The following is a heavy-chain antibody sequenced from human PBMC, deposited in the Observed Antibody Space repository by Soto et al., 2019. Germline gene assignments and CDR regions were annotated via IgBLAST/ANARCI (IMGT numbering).Heavy chain of an antibody. CDR3: AHSKRFLEWLSPLNWFDP. Sequence: QITLKESGPTLVKPTQTLTLTCTFSGFLLSTSGVGVGWIRQPPGKALEWLALIYWDDDKRYSPSLKSRLTISMDTSKNQVVLTMTNMDPVDTATYYCAHSKRFLEWLSPLNWFDPWGQGTLVTVSS. CDR1: GFLLSTSGVG. J-gene: IGHJ5*02. CDR2: IYWDDDK. V-gene: IGHV2-5*02. D-gene: IGHD3-3*01.